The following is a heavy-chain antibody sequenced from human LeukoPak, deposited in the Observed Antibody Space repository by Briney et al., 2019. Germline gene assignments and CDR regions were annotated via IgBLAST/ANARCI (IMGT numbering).Heavy chain of an antibody. CDR1: GFTVSSNY. CDR2: IYSGGST. Sequence: GGSLRLSCAASGFTVSSNYMSWVRQAPGKGLEWVSVIYSGGSTYYADSVKGRFTISRDNSKNTLYLQMNSLRAEDTAVYYCARDTYYYDSSGCRNLDYWGQGTLVTVSS. V-gene: IGHV3-66*01. D-gene: IGHD3-22*01. J-gene: IGHJ4*02. CDR3: ARDTYYYDSSGCRNLDY.